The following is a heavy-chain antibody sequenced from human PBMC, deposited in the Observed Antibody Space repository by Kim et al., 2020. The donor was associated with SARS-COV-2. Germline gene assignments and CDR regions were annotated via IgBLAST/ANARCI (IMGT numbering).Heavy chain of an antibody. D-gene: IGHD1-26*01. V-gene: IGHV3-48*04. CDR2: INSGSTII. CDR1: GFPFSSHN. Sequence: GGSLRLSCLTSGFPFSSHNMNWVRQAPGKGLEWVSYINSGSTIIYYGDSVRGRFTVSRDNAKNSLYLHMNSLRVDDTAIYYCARDEDDNGSHSRTDFDYWGQGTRVTVSS. CDR3: ARDEDDNGSHSRTDFDY. J-gene: IGHJ4*02.